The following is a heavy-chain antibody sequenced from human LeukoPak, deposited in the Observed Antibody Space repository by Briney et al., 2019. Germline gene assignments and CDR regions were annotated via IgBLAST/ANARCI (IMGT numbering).Heavy chain of an antibody. CDR1: GFTFSDHY. J-gene: IGHJ4*02. Sequence: GGSLRLSCAASGFTFSDHYMDWVRQAPGKGLEWVGRIKNKANSYTTEYAASVTGRFTVSREDSKNALYLQMNSLKTEDTAVYYCTREGRYCSSTSCYVCLDFWGQGTLVTVSS. D-gene: IGHD2-2*01. CDR2: IKNKANSYTT. CDR3: TREGRYCSSTSCYVCLDF. V-gene: IGHV3-72*01.